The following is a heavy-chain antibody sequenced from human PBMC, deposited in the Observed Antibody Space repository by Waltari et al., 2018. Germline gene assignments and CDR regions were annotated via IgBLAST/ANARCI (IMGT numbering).Heavy chain of an antibody. CDR2: MNPNSGNT. Sequence: QVQLVQSGAEVKKPGASVKVSCKASGYTFPSSHINWVRQATGQGLEWMGWMNPNSGNTGYAQKFQGRVTITRNTSISTAYMELSSLRSEDTAVYYCAREAKLGYDSSGVLDYWGQGTLVTVSS. V-gene: IGHV1-8*03. CDR3: AREAKLGYDSSGVLDY. J-gene: IGHJ4*02. D-gene: IGHD3-22*01. CDR1: GYTFPSSH.